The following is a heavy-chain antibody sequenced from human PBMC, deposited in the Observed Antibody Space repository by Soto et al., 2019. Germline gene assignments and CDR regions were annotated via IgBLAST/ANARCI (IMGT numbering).Heavy chain of an antibody. Sequence: GSLRLSCAASGFTFSSYWMHWVRQAPGKGLVWVSRINSDGSSTSYADSVKGRFTISRDNAKNTLYLQMNSLRAEDTAVYYCARPRYNWNYDWFDPWGQGTLVTVSS. D-gene: IGHD1-7*01. CDR1: GFTFSSYW. CDR3: ARPRYNWNYDWFDP. V-gene: IGHV3-74*01. CDR2: INSDGSST. J-gene: IGHJ5*02.